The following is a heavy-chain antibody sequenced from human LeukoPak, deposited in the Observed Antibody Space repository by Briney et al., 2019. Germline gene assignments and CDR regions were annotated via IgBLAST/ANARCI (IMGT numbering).Heavy chain of an antibody. CDR3: AREGWNDGYDAFDI. CDR2: IKQDGSGK. V-gene: IGHV3-7*01. Sequence: GGSLRLSCAASGFTFSSYWMSWVRQAPGKGLEWVANIKQDGSGKYYVDSVKGRFTISRDNAKDSLYLQMNSLRAEDTAVYYCAREGWNDGYDAFDIWGQGTMVTVSS. D-gene: IGHD1-1*01. J-gene: IGHJ3*02. CDR1: GFTFSSYW.